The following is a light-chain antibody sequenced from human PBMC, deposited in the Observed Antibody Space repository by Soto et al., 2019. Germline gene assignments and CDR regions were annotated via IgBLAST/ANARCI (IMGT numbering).Light chain of an antibody. Sequence: EILLTQSPGTLSLSPGERATLSCRASQSVSSNYLAWYQQQKPGQAPRLLIYAVSNRASGFPDRFSGSGSGTDFTLTINRLEPEDFAVYYCQQYGSAPTWTFGQGTKVDIK. CDR3: QQYGSAPTWT. CDR2: AVS. J-gene: IGKJ1*01. CDR1: QSVSSNY. V-gene: IGKV3-20*01.